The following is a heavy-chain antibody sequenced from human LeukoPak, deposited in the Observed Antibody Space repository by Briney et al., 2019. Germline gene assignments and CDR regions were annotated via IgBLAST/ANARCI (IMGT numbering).Heavy chain of an antibody. V-gene: IGHV3-74*03. CDR2: INSDGSSI. D-gene: IGHD5-12*01. CDR1: GFTFSSYW. CDR3: AREGRVSGYDFDC. Sequence: GGSLRLSCAASGFTFSSYWMDWVRHAPGKGLVWVSRINSDGSSITYADSVKGRFTISRDNAKNTLYLQMNSLRVEDTAVYYCAREGRVSGYDFDCWGQGTLVTVSS. J-gene: IGHJ4*02.